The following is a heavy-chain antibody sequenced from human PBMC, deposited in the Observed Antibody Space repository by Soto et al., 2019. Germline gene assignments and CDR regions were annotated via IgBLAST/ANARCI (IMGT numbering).Heavy chain of an antibody. CDR2: VSYDGSNK. D-gene: IGHD2-15*01. CDR3: ARDRSGGSCYDY. V-gene: IGHV3-30*03. J-gene: IGHJ4*02. CDR1: GFTFSSYG. Sequence: QVQLVESGGGVVQPGRSLRLSCAASGFTFSSYGMYWVRQAPGKGLEWLALVSYDGSNKYYADSVKGRFTISRDNSKNTLYLQMNSLRAEDTAVYYCARDRSGGSCYDYWGQGTLVTVSS.